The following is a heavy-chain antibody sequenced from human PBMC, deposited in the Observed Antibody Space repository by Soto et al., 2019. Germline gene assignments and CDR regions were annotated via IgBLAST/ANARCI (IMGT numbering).Heavy chain of an antibody. CDR3: ARDLLGSSSSFDYGMDV. CDR1: GFTFSSYG. Sequence: PGGSLRLSCAASGFTFSSYGMHWVRQAPGKGLEWVAVIWYDGSNKYYADSVKGRFTISRDNSKNTLYLQMNSLRAEDTAVYYCARDLLGSSSSFDYGMDVWGQGTTVTVSS. V-gene: IGHV3-33*01. J-gene: IGHJ6*02. D-gene: IGHD6-13*01. CDR2: IWYDGSNK.